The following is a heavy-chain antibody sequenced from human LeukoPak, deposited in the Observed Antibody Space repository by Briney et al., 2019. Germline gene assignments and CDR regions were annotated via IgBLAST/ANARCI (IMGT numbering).Heavy chain of an antibody. CDR1: GGSISSYY. J-gene: IGHJ6*03. D-gene: IGHD3-16*02. CDR2: IKSKTDGGTT. Sequence: KPSETLSLTCTVFGGSISSYYWSWVRQAPGKGLEWVGRIKSKTDGGTTDYAAPVKGRFTISRDDSKNTLYLQMNSLKTEDTAVYYCTTEVWGSYRRFYYYYMDVWGKGTTVTISS. V-gene: IGHV3-15*01. CDR3: TTEVWGSYRRFYYYYMDV.